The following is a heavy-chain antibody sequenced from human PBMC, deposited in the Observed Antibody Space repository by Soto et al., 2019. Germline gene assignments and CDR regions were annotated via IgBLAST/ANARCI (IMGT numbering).Heavy chain of an antibody. CDR2: INHSGST. D-gene: IGHD5-18*01. CDR1: GGSFSGFY. J-gene: IGHJ6*02. V-gene: IGHV4-34*01. Sequence: ASETLSLPCAVPGGSFSGFYLGWVRPPPGKGLECIGEINHSGSTNYNPSLKSRVTISVDTSKNQFSLKLSSVTAADTAVYYCARGKSWIQLWLAAYGMDVWGQGTTVT. CDR3: ARGKSWIQLWLAAYGMDV.